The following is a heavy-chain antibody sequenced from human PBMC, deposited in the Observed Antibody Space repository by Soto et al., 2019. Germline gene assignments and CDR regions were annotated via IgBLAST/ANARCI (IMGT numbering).Heavy chain of an antibody. CDR3: ARDGGSAAGPGYYYYYGMDV. CDR1: GLTLSSYS. V-gene: IGHV3-48*02. Sequence: GGSLRLSCGASGLTLSSYSMNWVRQAPGKGLEWVSYISSSSSTIYYADSVNGRFTISRDNAKNSLYLQMNSLRDEDTAVYYCARDGGSAAGPGYYYYYGMDVCGQGTTVTVSS. CDR2: ISSSSSTI. J-gene: IGHJ6*02. D-gene: IGHD6-13*01.